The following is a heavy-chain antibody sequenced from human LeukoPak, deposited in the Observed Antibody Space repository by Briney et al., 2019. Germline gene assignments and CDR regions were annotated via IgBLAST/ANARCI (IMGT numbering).Heavy chain of an antibody. CDR1: GYSFTSYW. D-gene: IGHD3-3*01. J-gene: IGHJ4*02. CDR3: ASSRGDFWSGYPYYFDY. Sequence: GESLQISCKGSGYSFTSYWIGWVRQMPGKGREWMGIIYPGDSDTRYSPSFQGQVTISADKSISTAYLQWSSLKASNTAMYYCASSRGDFWSGYPYYFDYWGQGTLVTVSS. CDR2: IYPGDSDT. V-gene: IGHV5-51*01.